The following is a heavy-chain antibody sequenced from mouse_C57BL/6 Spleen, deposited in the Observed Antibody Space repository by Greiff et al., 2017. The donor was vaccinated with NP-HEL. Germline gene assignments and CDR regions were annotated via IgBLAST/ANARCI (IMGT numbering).Heavy chain of an antibody. Sequence: EVHLVESGGGLVKPGGSLKLSCAASGFTFSSYAMSWVRQTPEKRLEWVATISDGGSYTYYPDNVKGRFTISRDNAKNNLYLQMSHLKSEDTAMYYCARDRGFTTVVYFDYWGQGTTLTVSS. CDR3: ARDRGFTTVVYFDY. CDR2: ISDGGSYT. V-gene: IGHV5-4*01. CDR1: GFTFSSYA. J-gene: IGHJ2*01. D-gene: IGHD1-1*01.